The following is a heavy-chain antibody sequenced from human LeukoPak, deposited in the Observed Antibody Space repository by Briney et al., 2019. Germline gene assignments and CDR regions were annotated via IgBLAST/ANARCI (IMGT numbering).Heavy chain of an antibody. Sequence: SETLSLTCTVSGGSISSSSYYWGWIRQPPGKGLEWIGSIYYSGSTYYNPSLKSRVTISVDTSKNQFSLKLSSVTAADTAVYYCARHDGAAAGRIGDGGGQGSL. CDR2: IYYSGST. CDR3: ARHDGAAAGRIGDG. CDR1: GGSISSSSYY. V-gene: IGHV4-39*01. D-gene: IGHD6-13*01. J-gene: IGHJ4*02.